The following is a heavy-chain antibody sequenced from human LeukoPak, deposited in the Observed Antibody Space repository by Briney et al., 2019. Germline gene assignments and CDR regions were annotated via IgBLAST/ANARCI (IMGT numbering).Heavy chain of an antibody. CDR3: ARWHSSSWYYGMDV. D-gene: IGHD6-13*01. CDR2: IGIAGDT. CDR1: GFTFSSYD. J-gene: IGHJ6*02. Sequence: GSLRLSCAASGFTFSSYDMHWVRQATGKGLEWVSAIGIAGDTYYPGSVKGRFTISRENAKNSLYLQMNSLRAGDTAVYYCARWHSSSWYYGMDVWGQGTTVTVSS. V-gene: IGHV3-13*01.